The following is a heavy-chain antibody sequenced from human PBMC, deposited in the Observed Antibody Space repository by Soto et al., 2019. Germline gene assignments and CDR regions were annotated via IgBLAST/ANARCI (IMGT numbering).Heavy chain of an antibody. CDR3: ARQRIAARPDQLYYYYMDV. V-gene: IGHV3-23*01. Sequence: GGSLRLSCAASGFTFSSYAMSWVRQAPGKGLEWVSAISGSGGSTYYADSVKGRFTISRDNSKNTLYLQMNSLRAEDTAVYYCARQRIAARPDQLYYYYMDVWGKGTTVTVSS. CDR2: ISGSGGST. D-gene: IGHD6-6*01. J-gene: IGHJ6*03. CDR1: GFTFSSYA.